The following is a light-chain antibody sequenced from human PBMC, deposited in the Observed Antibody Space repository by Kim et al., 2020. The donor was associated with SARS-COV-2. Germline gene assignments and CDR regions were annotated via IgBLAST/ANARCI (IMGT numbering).Light chain of an antibody. J-gene: IGKJ1*01. CDR1: QVIRND. CDR3: LQDSNNPRT. V-gene: IGKV1-6*01. CDR2: AAS. Sequence: AIQMTQSPSSLSASVGASVAITCRASQVIRNDLSWYQQKPGKAPKLLIYAASTLQGGVPSRFHGSGSATDFTLTISSLQPEDFATYYCLQDSNNPRTFGQGTKVDIK.